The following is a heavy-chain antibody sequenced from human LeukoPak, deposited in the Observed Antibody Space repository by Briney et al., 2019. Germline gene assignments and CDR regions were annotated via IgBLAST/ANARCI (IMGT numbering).Heavy chain of an antibody. CDR1: GYTFTSYG. D-gene: IGHD3-10*01. CDR3: AREHYYGSGSYPGYYYYMDV. CDR2: ISAYNGNT. V-gene: IGHV1-18*01. J-gene: IGHJ6*03. Sequence: ASVKVSCKASGYTFTSYGISWVRQAPGQGLEWMGWISAYNGNTNYAQKLQGRVTMTTDTSTSTAYMELRSLRSDDTAVYYCAREHYYGSGSYPGYYYYMDVWGKGTTVTVSS.